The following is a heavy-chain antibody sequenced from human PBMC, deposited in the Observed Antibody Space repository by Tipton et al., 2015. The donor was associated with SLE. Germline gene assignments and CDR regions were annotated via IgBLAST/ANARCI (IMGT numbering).Heavy chain of an antibody. CDR1: GGSISNYY. CDR3: ARAAVVRRYYYFYGIDV. Sequence: TLSLTCTVSGGSISNYYWSWIRQPPGRGQEWIGYIYTTGSTKYNPSLKSRVTISVDKSKNQVSLKLNSVTAADTAVYYCARAAVVRRYYYFYGIDVWGQGTTVTVSS. CDR2: IYTTGST. V-gene: IGHV4-4*09. D-gene: IGHD2-2*01. J-gene: IGHJ6*02.